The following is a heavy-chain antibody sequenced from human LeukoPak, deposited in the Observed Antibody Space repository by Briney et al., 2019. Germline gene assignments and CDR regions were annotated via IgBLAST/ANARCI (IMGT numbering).Heavy chain of an antibody. J-gene: IGHJ6*03. CDR2: MNPSGST. CDR1: GGSFSGYY. CDR3: ARGRQDVTMIVVVMTAVSYYLDV. D-gene: IGHD3-22*01. Sequence: SETLSLTCAVSGGSFSGYYWTWVRQTPEKGLEWIWEMNPSGSTNYNPSLKSRVTISVDTSKNQFSLELSSVTAADTAVYYCARGRQDVTMIVVVMTAVSYYLDVWGKGTTVTVS. V-gene: IGHV4-34*01.